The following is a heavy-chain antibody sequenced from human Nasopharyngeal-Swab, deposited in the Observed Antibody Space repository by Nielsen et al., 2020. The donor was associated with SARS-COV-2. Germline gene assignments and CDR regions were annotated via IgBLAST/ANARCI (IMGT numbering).Heavy chain of an antibody. CDR2: IYISGST. Sequence: SETLSLTCAVFGGSFSGYYWSWIRQPAGKGLEWIGRIYISGSTNYNPSLNSRLTMSVDTSKNQFSLKLSSVTAADTAAYYCARERGSSLGSYYYGMDVWGQGTTVTVSS. J-gene: IGHJ6*02. V-gene: IGHV4-4*07. D-gene: IGHD6-13*01. CDR1: GGSFSGYY. CDR3: ARERGSSLGSYYYGMDV.